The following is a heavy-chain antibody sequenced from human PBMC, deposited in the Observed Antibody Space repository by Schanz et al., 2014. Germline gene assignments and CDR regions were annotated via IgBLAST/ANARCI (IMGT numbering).Heavy chain of an antibody. CDR3: ARPSSVVGITGWFDT. CDR1: GTSITSSTYY. CDR2: ISYSGNT. V-gene: IGHV4-39*01. Sequence: QLQLRESGPGLVKPSETLSLICSVSGTSITSSTYYWGWIRQPPGKGPEWIGSISYSGNTYYTPSLKSRVPIPVAPSKTQSSLRLTSGTAADTAVYYCARPSSVVGITGWFDTWGQGTLVTVSS. D-gene: IGHD3-22*01. J-gene: IGHJ5*02.